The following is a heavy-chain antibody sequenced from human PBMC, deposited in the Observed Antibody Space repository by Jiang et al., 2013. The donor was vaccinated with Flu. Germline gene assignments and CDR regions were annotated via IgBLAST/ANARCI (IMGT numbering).Heavy chain of an antibody. CDR3: ARELMVQGGPFDI. Sequence: SRVTISVDTSKNQFSLKLSSVTAADTAVYYCARELMVQGGPFDIWGQGTMVTVSS. V-gene: IGHV4-59*01. J-gene: IGHJ3*02. D-gene: IGHD3-10*01.